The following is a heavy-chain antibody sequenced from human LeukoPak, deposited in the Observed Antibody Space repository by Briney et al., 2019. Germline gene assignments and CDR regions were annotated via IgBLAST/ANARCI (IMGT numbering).Heavy chain of an antibody. CDR1: GDSITYFY. D-gene: IGHD6-13*01. Sequence: SETLSLTCSVSGDSITYFYWSWIRQAAGKGLEWIGRISSSGSTDYNASLKSRVTMSVDTSKNQFSLKLSSVTAADTAVYYCANGRAAAGIDYWGQGTLVTVSS. V-gene: IGHV4-4*07. CDR2: ISSSGST. J-gene: IGHJ4*02. CDR3: ANGRAAAGIDY.